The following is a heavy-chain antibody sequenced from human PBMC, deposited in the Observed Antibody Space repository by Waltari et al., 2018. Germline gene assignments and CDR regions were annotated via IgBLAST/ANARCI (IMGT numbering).Heavy chain of an antibody. CDR3: ARGDSSGWSVDY. Sequence: ETLSLTCTVSGGSINSHYWSWIRQPPGKGLEWIGYIYYSGSTNYNPSLKSRVTISVDRSKNQFSLKLSSVTAADTAVYYCARGDSSGWSVDYWGQGTLVTVSS. J-gene: IGHJ4*02. CDR1: GGSINSHY. D-gene: IGHD6-19*01. CDR2: IYYSGST. V-gene: IGHV4-59*11.